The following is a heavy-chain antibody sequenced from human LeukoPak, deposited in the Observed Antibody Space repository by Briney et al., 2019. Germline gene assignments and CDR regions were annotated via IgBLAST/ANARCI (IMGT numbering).Heavy chain of an antibody. CDR3: ARLGYYYGSGSYYPIDY. D-gene: IGHD3-10*01. J-gene: IGHJ4*02. V-gene: IGHV4-30-4*01. CDR2: IYYSGST. Sequence: SQTLSLTCTVSGGSISSGDYYWSCIRQPPGKGLEWFGYIYYSGSTYYNPSLKSRATISVDTSKNQFSLKLISVTAADTAVYYCARLGYYYGSGSYYPIDYWGQGTLVTVSS. CDR1: GGSISSGDYY.